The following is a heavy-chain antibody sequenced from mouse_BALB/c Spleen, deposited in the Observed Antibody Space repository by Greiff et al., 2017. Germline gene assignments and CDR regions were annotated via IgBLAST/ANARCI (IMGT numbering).Heavy chain of an antibody. CDR1: GYTFTSYW. Sequence: QVQLKQPGAELVRPGASVKLSCKASGYTFTSYWIHWVKQRPGQGLEWIGNIYPSDSYTNYNQKFKDKATLTVDKSSSTAYMQLSSPTSEDSAVYDCTRQESGYAMDYWGQGTSVTVSA. V-gene: IGHV1-69*02. CDR3: TRQESGYAMDY. J-gene: IGHJ4*01. CDR2: IYPSDSYT. D-gene: IGHD3-1*01.